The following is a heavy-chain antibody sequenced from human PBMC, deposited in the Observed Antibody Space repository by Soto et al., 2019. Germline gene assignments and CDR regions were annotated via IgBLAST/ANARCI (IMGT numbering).Heavy chain of an antibody. CDR1: GGSISSGGYY. D-gene: IGHD3-9*01. Sequence: QVQLQESGPGLVKPSQTLSLTCTVSGGSISSGGYYWSWIRQHPGKGLEWIGYIYYSGSTYYNPSLKSRVTISVDTSKNQFSLKLSSVTAADTAVYYCAGSYYDILTGYPGRYGMDVWGQGTTVTVSS. V-gene: IGHV4-31*03. J-gene: IGHJ6*02. CDR2: IYYSGST. CDR3: AGSYYDILTGYPGRYGMDV.